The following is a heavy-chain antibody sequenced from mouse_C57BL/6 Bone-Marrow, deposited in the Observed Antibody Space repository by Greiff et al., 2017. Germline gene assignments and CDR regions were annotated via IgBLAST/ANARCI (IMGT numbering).Heavy chain of an antibody. CDR1: GYTFTSYG. CDR2: IYPRSGNT. V-gene: IGHV1-81*01. CDR3: AREGGLHWFAY. J-gene: IGHJ3*01. Sequence: QVQLQQSGAELARPGASVQLSCKASGYTFTSYGISWVKQRTGQGLEWIGEIYPRSGNTYYNEKFKGKATLTADKSSSTAYMELRSLTSEDSAVYFCAREGGLHWFAYWGQGTLVTVSA. D-gene: IGHD2-2*01.